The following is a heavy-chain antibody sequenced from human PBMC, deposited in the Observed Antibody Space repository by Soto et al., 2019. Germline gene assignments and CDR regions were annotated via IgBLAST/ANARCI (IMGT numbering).Heavy chain of an antibody. CDR1: GYTFTSYY. V-gene: IGHV1-46*01. CDR3: ARDLTAADC. Sequence: QVQLMQSGAEVKKPGASVTISCKASGYTFTSYYIHWVRQAPRQGLEWMAIINPSGGSTNYAQRFQGRVTVTRDTSTSTGNMELSSLSSEDTAVYYCARDLTAADCWGQGTLVTVSS. J-gene: IGHJ4*02. D-gene: IGHD6-13*01. CDR2: INPSGGST.